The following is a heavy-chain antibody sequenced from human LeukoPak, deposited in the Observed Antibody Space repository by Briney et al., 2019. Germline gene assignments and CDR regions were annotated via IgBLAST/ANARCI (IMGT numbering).Heavy chain of an antibody. CDR1: GFTISSYS. D-gene: IGHD2-21*02. V-gene: IGHV3-21*01. CDR3: ARRALAYCGGDCYSDY. CDR2: ISSSSSYI. Sequence: GGSLRLSCAASGFTISSYSMNWVRQAPGKGLEWVSSISSSSSYIYYADSVKGRFTISRDNAKNSLYLQMNSLRAEDTAVYYCARRALAYCGGDCYSDYWGQGTLVTVSS. J-gene: IGHJ4*02.